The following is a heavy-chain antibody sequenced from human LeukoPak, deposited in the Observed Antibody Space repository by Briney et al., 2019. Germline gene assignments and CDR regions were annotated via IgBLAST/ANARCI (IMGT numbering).Heavy chain of an antibody. J-gene: IGHJ4*02. CDR3: AKRPGVYVGS. D-gene: IGHD1-14*01. CDR1: GFTFSSYA. Sequence: PGRSLRLSCAASGFTFSSYAMHWVRQAPGKGLEWVAAISGSGDSTNYADSAKGRFTIFRDNSKNTLYLQMNSLRAEDTAVYYCAKRPGVYVGSWGQGTLVTVSP. V-gene: IGHV3-23*01. CDR2: ISGSGDST.